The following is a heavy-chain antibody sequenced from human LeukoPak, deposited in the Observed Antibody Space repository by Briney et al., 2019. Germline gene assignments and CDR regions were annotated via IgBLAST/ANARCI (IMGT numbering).Heavy chain of an antibody. J-gene: IGHJ5*02. Sequence: GGSLRLSCAASGFTFSSYAMHWVRQAPGKGLEYVSAISSIGGSTYYANSVKGRFTISRDNSKNTLYLQMGSLRAEDMAVYYCTREAHPGGAALNWFDPWGQGTLVTVSS. CDR3: TREAHPGGAALNWFDP. CDR1: GFTFSSYA. CDR2: ISSIGGST. D-gene: IGHD6-6*01. V-gene: IGHV3-64*01.